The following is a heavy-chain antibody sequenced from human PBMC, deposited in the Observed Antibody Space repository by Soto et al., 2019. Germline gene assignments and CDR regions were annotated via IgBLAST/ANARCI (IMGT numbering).Heavy chain of an antibody. CDR3: ARGTKAWELLPGAGEY. Sequence: QVQLVQSGAEVKTPGASVKVSCKASGYTFTGYYMHWVRQAAGQGLEWMGWIDPNTGGTNYAKKFQGWVTMTRDTSISPAYMELSRLRSDDTAVYYCARGTKAWELLPGAGEYWGQGTLVTVSS. CDR1: GYTFTGYY. V-gene: IGHV1-2*04. CDR2: IDPNTGGT. D-gene: IGHD1-26*01. J-gene: IGHJ4*02.